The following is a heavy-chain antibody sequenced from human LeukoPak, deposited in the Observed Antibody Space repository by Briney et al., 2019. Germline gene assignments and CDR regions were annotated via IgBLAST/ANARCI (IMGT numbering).Heavy chain of an antibody. CDR3: ARDPYYYDSSGYYYSNKSLRDGDPDY. J-gene: IGHJ4*02. CDR2: IYYSGST. Sequence: SETLSLTCTVSGGSISTNSYYWGWIRQPPGKGLKWIGSIYYSGSTYYNPSLKSRATISVDTSKNQFSLKLSSVTAADTAVYYCARDPYYYDSSGYYYSNKSLRDGDPDYWGQGTLVTVSS. D-gene: IGHD3-22*01. V-gene: IGHV4-39*07. CDR1: GGSISTNSYY.